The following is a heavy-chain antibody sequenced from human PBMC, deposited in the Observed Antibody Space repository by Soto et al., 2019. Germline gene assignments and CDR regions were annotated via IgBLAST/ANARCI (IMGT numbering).Heavy chain of an antibody. Sequence: GESLKISCAASGFTFSSYWMSWVRQAPGKGLEWVANIKQDGSEKYYVDSVKGRFTISRDNAKNSLYLQMNSLRAEDTAVYYCARGSSGSYYFDYWGQGTLVTVSS. J-gene: IGHJ4*02. D-gene: IGHD1-26*01. CDR1: GFTFSSYW. CDR2: IKQDGSEK. CDR3: ARGSSGSYYFDY. V-gene: IGHV3-7*01.